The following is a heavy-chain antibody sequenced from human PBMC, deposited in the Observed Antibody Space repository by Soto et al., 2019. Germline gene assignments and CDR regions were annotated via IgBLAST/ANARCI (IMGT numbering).Heavy chain of an antibody. CDR1: GDSVSTSSSA. CDR2: TYYRSKWYS. V-gene: IGHV6-1*01. Sequence: SQTLSLTCAISGDSVSTSSSAWNWIRHSPSRGLEWLGRTYYRSKWYSDYALSVRSRITINPDTSKNQFSLQLNFVTPEDTAVYYCARYTSAWYIDSWGQGTLVTVSS. D-gene: IGHD6-19*01. J-gene: IGHJ4*02. CDR3: ARYTSAWYIDS.